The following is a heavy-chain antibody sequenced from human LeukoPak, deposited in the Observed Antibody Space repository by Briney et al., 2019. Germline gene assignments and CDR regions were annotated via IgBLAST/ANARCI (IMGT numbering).Heavy chain of an antibody. CDR1: GGSITSYY. J-gene: IGHJ4*02. V-gene: IGHV4-4*09. D-gene: IGHD3-9*01. CDR2: IYTSGST. CDR3: ARRAAIEGLPGPSQGSIYYFDY. Sequence: SETLSHTCTVSGGSITSYYWSWIRQPPGKGLEWIGYIYTSGSTNYNPSLKSRVTISVDTSKNQFSLKLSSVTAADTAVYYCARRAAIEGLPGPSQGSIYYFDYWGQGTLVTVSS.